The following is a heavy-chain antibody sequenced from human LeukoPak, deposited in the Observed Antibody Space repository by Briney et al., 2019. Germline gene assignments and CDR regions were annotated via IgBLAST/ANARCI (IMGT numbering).Heavy chain of an antibody. CDR1: GYSFNTYW. CDR3: ARLGPSEYSSSSAYYYYGMDV. CDR2: IYPGDSDT. Sequence: GESLKISCRGSGYSFNTYWIGWVRQMPGKGLEWMGIIYPGDSDTRYSPFFQGQVTISADKSISTAYLQWSSLKASDTAMYYCARLGPSEYSSSSAYYYYGMDVWGQGTTVTVSS. D-gene: IGHD6-6*01. V-gene: IGHV5-51*01. J-gene: IGHJ6*02.